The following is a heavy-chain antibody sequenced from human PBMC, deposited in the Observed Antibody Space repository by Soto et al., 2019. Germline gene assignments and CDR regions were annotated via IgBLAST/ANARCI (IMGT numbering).Heavy chain of an antibody. CDR3: ASLAGSSSKNGMDV. CDR2: IYHSGST. J-gene: IGHJ6*02. V-gene: IGHV4-4*02. Sequence: SATLSLTCAVSGGSISSSNWWSWVRQPPGKGLEWIGEIYHSGSTNYNPSLKSRVTISVDKSKNQFSLKLSSVTAADTAVYYCASLAGSSSKNGMDVWGQGTTVTVSS. CDR1: GGSISSSNW. D-gene: IGHD2-2*01.